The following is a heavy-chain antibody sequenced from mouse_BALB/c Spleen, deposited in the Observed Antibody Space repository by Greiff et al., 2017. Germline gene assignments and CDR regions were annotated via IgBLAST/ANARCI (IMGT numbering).Heavy chain of an antibody. D-gene: IGHD1-1*01. Sequence: VKLMESGAELVRPGSSVKISCKASGYAFSSYWMNWVKQRPGQGLEWIGQIYPGDGDTNYNGKFKGKATLTADKSASTAYMQLSSLTSEDSAVYFCARRYYGSRYYAMDYWGQGTSVTVYS. V-gene: IGHV1-80*01. CDR2: IYPGDGDT. CDR1: GYAFSSYW. CDR3: ARRYYGSRYYAMDY. J-gene: IGHJ4*01.